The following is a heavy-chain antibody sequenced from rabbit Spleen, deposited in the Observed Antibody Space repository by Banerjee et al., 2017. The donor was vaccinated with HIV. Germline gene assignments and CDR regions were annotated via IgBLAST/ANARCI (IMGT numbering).Heavy chain of an antibody. J-gene: IGHJ4*01. CDR2: IDVSRSGSS. D-gene: IGHD4-2*01. CDR1: GLDFSASYW. V-gene: IGHV1S40*01. Sequence: QSLEESGGDLVKPGASLTLTCRASGLDFSASYWMCWVRQAPGKGLEWIACIDVSRSGSSYYASWAKGRFTVSKTSSTTVTLKVTSLTAADTATYFCARDVAGREDFNLWGPGTLVTVS. CDR3: ARDVAGREDFNL.